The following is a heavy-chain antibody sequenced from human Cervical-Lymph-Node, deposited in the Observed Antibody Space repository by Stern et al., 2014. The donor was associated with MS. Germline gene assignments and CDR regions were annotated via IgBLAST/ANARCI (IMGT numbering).Heavy chain of an antibody. CDR3: ARNPPSSSSLHDGMDV. D-gene: IGHD6-6*01. CDR1: GFTFSTYN. CDR2: ISTSSSYI. Sequence: EVQLVESGGGLVKPGGSLRLSCAASGFTFSTYNMNWVRQAPGKGLEWVSFISTSSSYIYYADSVKGRFAISRDNARKSLYLQMNSLRAEDTAIYYCARNPPSSSSLHDGMDVWGQGTTVTVSS. V-gene: IGHV3-21*01. J-gene: IGHJ6*02.